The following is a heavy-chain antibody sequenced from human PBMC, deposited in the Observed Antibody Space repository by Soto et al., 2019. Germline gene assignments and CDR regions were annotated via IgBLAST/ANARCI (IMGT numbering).Heavy chain of an antibody. V-gene: IGHV3-23*01. CDR3: AKVSLGALTFTDYYYYGLDV. D-gene: IGHD1-26*01. J-gene: IGHJ6*02. CDR1: GFTFSTYA. Sequence: PGGSLRLSCAASGFTFSTYAMNWVRQAPGKGLEWVSAISGGGGSTYYADSVKGRVTISRDNSKNTLYLQMNSLGAEDTAVYYCAKVSLGALTFTDYYYYGLDVWGQGTTVTVSS. CDR2: ISGGGGST.